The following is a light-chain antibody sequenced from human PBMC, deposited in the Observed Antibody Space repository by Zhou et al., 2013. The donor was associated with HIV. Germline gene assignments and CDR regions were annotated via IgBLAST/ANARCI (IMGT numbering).Light chain of an antibody. CDR2: GAS. CDR3: QQYGSSPLT. Sequence: EIVLTQSPGTLSLAPGERATLSCRASQSVNSNYLAWYQQKSGQAPRLLVYGASSRATGIPDRFSGSGSGTDFTLTISRLEPEDFAVYFCQQYGSSPLTFGGGTKVEIK. CDR1: QSVNSNY. V-gene: IGKV3-20*01. J-gene: IGKJ4*01.